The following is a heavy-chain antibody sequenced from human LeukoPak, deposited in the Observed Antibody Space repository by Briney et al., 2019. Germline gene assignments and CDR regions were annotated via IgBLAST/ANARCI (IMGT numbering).Heavy chain of an antibody. CDR3: AAYRTDPQGFDP. Sequence: EASVKVSCKASGYTFTSYDINWVRQATGQGLEWMGWMNPNSGNTGYAQKFQGRVTITRNASISTAYMELSSLRSEDTAVYYCAAYRTDPQGFDPWGQGTLVTVSS. CDR1: GYTFTSYD. V-gene: IGHV1-8*01. D-gene: IGHD3-16*02. CDR2: MNPNSGNT. J-gene: IGHJ5*02.